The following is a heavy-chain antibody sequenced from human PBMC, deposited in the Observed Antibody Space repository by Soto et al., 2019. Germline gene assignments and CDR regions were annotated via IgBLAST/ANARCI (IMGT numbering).Heavy chain of an antibody. J-gene: IGHJ6*02. CDR1: GDSINNYF. CDR2: ISYSGST. CDR3: ARARQRDTGRGLDV. Sequence: QVQLQESGPGLVKPSETMSLTCTISGDSINNYFWNWIRQTPGQGLEWIGYISYSGSTSYNPSLQSRVTISSDTSKNHFSLKLSSVTAADTAVYYCARARQRDTGRGLDVWGQGTTVTVSS. V-gene: IGHV4-59*01. D-gene: IGHD5-18*01.